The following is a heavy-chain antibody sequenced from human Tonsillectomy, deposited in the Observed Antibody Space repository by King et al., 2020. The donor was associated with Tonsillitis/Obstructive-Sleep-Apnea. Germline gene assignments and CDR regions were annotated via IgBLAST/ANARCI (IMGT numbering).Heavy chain of an antibody. CDR2: IKQGGNVK. Sequence: VQLVESGGGLVQPGGSLRLSCAASGFTLSSYWMSWVRQAPGKGLEWVANIKQGGNVKYYVDSVKGRFTISRDNTKNSLYLQMNSLRAEDAAVYYCARVGRKEVWSLDHWGQGTLVTVSS. CDR1: GFTLSSYW. D-gene: IGHD3-10*01. J-gene: IGHJ4*02. V-gene: IGHV3-7*03. CDR3: ARVGRKEVWSLDH.